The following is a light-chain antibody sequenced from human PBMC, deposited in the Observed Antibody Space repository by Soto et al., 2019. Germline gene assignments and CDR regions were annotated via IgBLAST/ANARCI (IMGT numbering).Light chain of an antibody. CDR2: DAP. J-gene: IGKJ4*01. CDR1: QGIRRF. V-gene: IGKV3-11*01. CDR3: HQRAHWPLS. Sequence: EIVLTQYTATLSLSPGDRATLSCRASQGIRRFLACSHQKPGQVPRLLIYDAPSRAVGVPSRLSGSGSGTDFTLTISGLDPEDFAMYYCHQRAHWPLSFGGGTKIELK.